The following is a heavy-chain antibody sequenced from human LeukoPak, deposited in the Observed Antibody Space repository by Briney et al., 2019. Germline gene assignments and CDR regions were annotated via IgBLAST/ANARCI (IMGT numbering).Heavy chain of an antibody. Sequence: ASVKVSFKASGYTFTGYYMHWVRQAPGQGLEWMGWINPNSGGTNYAQKFQARGTMTTDTSLSTAYMELRRLRSDDTAVYYCARVSESTVVTFWAYYFDYWGQGTLVTVSS. D-gene: IGHD4-23*01. V-gene: IGHV1-2*02. CDR2: INPNSGGT. J-gene: IGHJ4*02. CDR1: GYTFTGYY. CDR3: ARVSESTVVTFWAYYFDY.